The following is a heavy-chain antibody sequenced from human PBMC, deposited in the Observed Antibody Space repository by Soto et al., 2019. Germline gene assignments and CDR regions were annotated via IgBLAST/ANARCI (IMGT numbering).Heavy chain of an antibody. CDR2: ISGSGGST. Sequence: GGSLRLSCAASGFTFSSYAMSWVRQAPGKGLEWVSAISGSGGSTYYADSVKGRFTISRDNSKNTRYLQMNSLRAEDTAVYYCAKDEAAAGTRGLNWFDPWGQGTLVTVSS. CDR3: AKDEAAAGTRGLNWFDP. CDR1: GFTFSSYA. D-gene: IGHD6-13*01. V-gene: IGHV3-23*01. J-gene: IGHJ5*02.